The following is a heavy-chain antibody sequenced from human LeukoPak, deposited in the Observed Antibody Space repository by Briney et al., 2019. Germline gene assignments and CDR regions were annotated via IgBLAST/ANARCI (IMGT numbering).Heavy chain of an antibody. CDR2: IIPIFGTA. CDR3: ARDRCSSRSCYLTITQKGYFDL. CDR1: GGTFSSYA. V-gene: IGHV1-69*05. Sequence: SVKVSCKASGGTFSSYAISWVRQAPGQGLEWMGRIIPIFGTANYAQKFQGRVTITTDESTSTAYMELSSLRSEDTAVYYCARDRCSSRSCYLTITQKGYFDLWGRGTVVTVSS. J-gene: IGHJ2*01. D-gene: IGHD2-2*01.